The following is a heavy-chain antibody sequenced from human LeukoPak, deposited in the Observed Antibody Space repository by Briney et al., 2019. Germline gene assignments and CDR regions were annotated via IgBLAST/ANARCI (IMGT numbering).Heavy chain of an antibody. Sequence: SQTLSLTCALSGDTVSSNSAAWNWVRQSRTRGLEWRVRTYYRSKWYNDYAVSVKSRITIHPATSKNQFSLQLNSVTPEDTAVYYCARAARVAYSSSSTNWFDPWGQGTLVTVSS. D-gene: IGHD6-13*01. V-gene: IGHV6-1*01. CDR1: GDTVSSNSAA. CDR3: ARAARVAYSSSSTNWFDP. J-gene: IGHJ5*02. CDR2: TYYRSKWYN.